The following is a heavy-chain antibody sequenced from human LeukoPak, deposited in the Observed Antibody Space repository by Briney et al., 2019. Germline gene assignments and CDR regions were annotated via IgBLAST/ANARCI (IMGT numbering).Heavy chain of an antibody. CDR3: ARGTIVVVPAASYYYYYMDV. D-gene: IGHD2-2*01. V-gene: IGHV4-34*01. CDR2: INHSGST. J-gene: IGHJ6*03. Sequence: SETLSLTCTVYGGSFSGYYWSWIRQPPGKGLEWIGEINHSGSTNYNPSLKSRVTISVDTSKNQFSLKLSSVTAADTAVYYCARGTIVVVPAASYYYYYMDVWGKGTTVTVSS. CDR1: GGSFSGYY.